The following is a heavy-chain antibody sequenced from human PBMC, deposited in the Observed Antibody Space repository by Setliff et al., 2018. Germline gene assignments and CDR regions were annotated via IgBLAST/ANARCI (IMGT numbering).Heavy chain of an antibody. J-gene: IGHJ4*02. V-gene: IGHV4-59*01. D-gene: IGHD6-6*01. CDR3: TSTPRGGINITTRAGAFDS. CDR2: IHYNGTT. CDR1: GASISSNY. Sequence: PSETLSLTCSVSGASISSNYWSWIRQSPGKGLEWIGYIHYNGTTRYSPSLKSRVTISVDTSKNQFSLRLTSVTAADTAVYYCTSTPRGGINITTRAGAFDSWGQGTLVTVSS.